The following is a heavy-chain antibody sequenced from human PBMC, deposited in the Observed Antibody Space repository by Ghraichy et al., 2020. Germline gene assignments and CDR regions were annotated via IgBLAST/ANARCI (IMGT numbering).Heavy chain of an antibody. Sequence: GGSLRLSCAASGFTFNDYAMHWVRQAPGKGLEWVSLITWNGDVTYYADSVKGRFAISRDNSGESLHLQMDSLRAEDTALYYCVKDMKAITVAGRGFDFWGQGTLVTVSS. D-gene: IGHD6-19*01. CDR2: ITWNGDVT. J-gene: IGHJ4*02. CDR1: GFTFNDYA. CDR3: VKDMKAITVAGRGFDF. V-gene: IGHV3-43D*03.